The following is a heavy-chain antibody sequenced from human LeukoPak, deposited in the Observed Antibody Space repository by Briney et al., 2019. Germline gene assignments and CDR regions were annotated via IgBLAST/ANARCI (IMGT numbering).Heavy chain of an antibody. CDR1: GFTVSSNY. D-gene: IGHD3-9*01. CDR3: ATEVYDILTGLTNFDY. V-gene: IGHV3-53*04. Sequence: PGGSLRLSCAASGFTVSSNYMSWVRQPPGKGLEWVSVIYSGGSTYYADSVKGRFTISRHNSKNTLYLQMNSLRAEDTAVYYCATEVYDILTGLTNFDYWGQGTLVTVSS. J-gene: IGHJ4*02. CDR2: IYSGGST.